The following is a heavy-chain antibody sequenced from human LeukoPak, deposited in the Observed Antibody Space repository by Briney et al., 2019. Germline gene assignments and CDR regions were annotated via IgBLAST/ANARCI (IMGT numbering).Heavy chain of an antibody. D-gene: IGHD5-24*01. J-gene: IGHJ4*02. CDR2: IIPIFGTA. V-gene: IGHV1-69*05. CDR3: ARDPDGDGYNYDY. Sequence: SVKVSCKASGGTFSSYAISWVRQAPGQGLEWMGGIIPIFGTANYAQKFQGRVTITTGESTSTAYMELSSLRSEDTAVYYCARDPDGDGYNYDYWGQGTLVTVSS. CDR1: GGTFSSYA.